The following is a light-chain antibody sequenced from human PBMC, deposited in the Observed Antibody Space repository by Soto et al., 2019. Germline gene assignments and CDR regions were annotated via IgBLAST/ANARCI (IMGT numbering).Light chain of an antibody. CDR1: QSVSNNY. J-gene: IGKJ1*01. V-gene: IGKV3-20*01. CDR2: GAS. Sequence: EIVLSQSPGTVSLSPGERATLSCRASQSVSNNYLALYQQKPGQAPRLLIYGASNRATGIPDRFSGSGSGTDFTLTISRLEPDDFAVYYCQQYFSSGTFGQGTKVDI. CDR3: QQYFSSGT.